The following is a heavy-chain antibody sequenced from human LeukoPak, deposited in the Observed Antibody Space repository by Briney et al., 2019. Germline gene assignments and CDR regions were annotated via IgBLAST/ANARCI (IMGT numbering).Heavy chain of an antibody. V-gene: IGHV3-15*07. CDR3: TTTPTKYYDFWSAYNDY. J-gene: IGHJ4*02. CDR1: GFTFTNAW. D-gene: IGHD3-3*01. CDR2: IKCKTDGGTT. Sequence: GGSLRLSCAASGFTFTNAWMNWVRQAPGKGLEWVGRIKCKTDGGTTDYAAPVKGRFTISRDDSKNTLYLQMNSLKTEDTAVYYCTTTPTKYYDFWSAYNDYWGQGTLVTVSS.